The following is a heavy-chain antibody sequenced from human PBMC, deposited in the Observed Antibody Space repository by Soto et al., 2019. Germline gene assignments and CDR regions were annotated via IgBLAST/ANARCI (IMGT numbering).Heavy chain of an antibody. V-gene: IGHV4-4*02. D-gene: IGHD3-10*01. CDR3: ARRYGSAFDI. J-gene: IGHJ3*02. CDR1: GGSISGSSW. CDR2: IYHDGRT. Sequence: SETLSLTCAVSGGSISGSSWWSWIRQSPGRGLEWIGEIYHDGRTNYNPSLKSRVSISVDTSKNQFSLKLSSVTAADTAVYYCARRYGSAFDIWGQGTMVT.